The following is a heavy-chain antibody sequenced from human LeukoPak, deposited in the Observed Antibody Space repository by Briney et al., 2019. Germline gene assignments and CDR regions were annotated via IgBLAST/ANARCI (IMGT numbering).Heavy chain of an antibody. J-gene: IGHJ3*02. V-gene: IGHV3-23*01. Sequence: GGSLRLSCAASGFSFYNHAMTWVRQGPGKGLEWVSSLSDSGVTTYHADSVRGRFTISRDNSRNTLYLQMNSLRAEDTAMYYCARRGGSSKTFDIWGQGTMVTVSS. CDR1: GFSFYNHA. CDR3: ARRGGSSKTFDI. CDR2: LSDSGVTT. D-gene: IGHD3-16*01.